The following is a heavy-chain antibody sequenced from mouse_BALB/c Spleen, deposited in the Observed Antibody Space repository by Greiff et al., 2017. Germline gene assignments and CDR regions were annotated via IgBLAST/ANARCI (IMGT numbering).Heavy chain of an antibody. CDR1: GFNIKDYY. D-gene: IGHD1-1*01. J-gene: IGHJ4*01. CDR2: IDPENGNT. Sequence: VQLKESGAELVRPGALVKLSCKASGFNIKDYYMHWVKQRPEQGLEWIGWIDPENGNTIYDPKFQGKASITADTSSNTAYLQLSSLTSEDTAVYYCARFTTVVARDAMDYWGQGTSVTVSS. V-gene: IGHV14-1*02. CDR3: ARFTTVVARDAMDY.